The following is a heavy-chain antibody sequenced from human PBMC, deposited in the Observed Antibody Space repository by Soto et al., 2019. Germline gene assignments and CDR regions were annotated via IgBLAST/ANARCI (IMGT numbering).Heavy chain of an antibody. D-gene: IGHD1-26*01. CDR1: GGSFSGYY. Sequence: VQLQQWGAGLLKPSETLSLTCAVYGGSFSGYYWSWIRQPPGKGLEWIGEINHIGGTNYDPSPNSRVTISLDTSKNQFTLRLSSVTAADTAVYYCAGGTWDLRFDPWGQGTLVTVSS. J-gene: IGHJ5*02. V-gene: IGHV4-34*01. CDR3: AGGTWDLRFDP. CDR2: INHIGGT.